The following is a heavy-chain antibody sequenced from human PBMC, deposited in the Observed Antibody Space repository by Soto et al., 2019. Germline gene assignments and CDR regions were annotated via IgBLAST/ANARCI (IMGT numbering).Heavy chain of an antibody. J-gene: IGHJ4*02. CDR3: ARDALSRDSI. CDR1: GGSISSGGYY. CDR2: ISYSGST. V-gene: IGHV4-31*03. D-gene: IGHD3-22*01. Sequence: ASDTLSLTCTVSGGSISSGGYYWSWIRQHPGKGLEWIGYISYSGSTYYNPSLESRVTISVDTSKNQFSLKLSSVTAADTAVYYCARDALSRDSIWGQGTLVTVSS.